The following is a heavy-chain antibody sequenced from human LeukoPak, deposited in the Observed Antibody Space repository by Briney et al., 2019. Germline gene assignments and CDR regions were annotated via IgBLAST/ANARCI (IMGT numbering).Heavy chain of an antibody. J-gene: IGHJ4*02. CDR2: ISGSNSYI. D-gene: IGHD1-1*01. CDR1: GFTFSSYT. V-gene: IGHV3-21*01. Sequence: GGSLRLSCAASGFTFSSYTMHWIRQAPGKGLEWVSSISGSNSYIFYADSVKGRFTVSRDNAKDSLYLQMNSLRAEDTAVYYCARALTTLSYEGYWGQGTLVTVSS. CDR3: ARALTTLSYEGY.